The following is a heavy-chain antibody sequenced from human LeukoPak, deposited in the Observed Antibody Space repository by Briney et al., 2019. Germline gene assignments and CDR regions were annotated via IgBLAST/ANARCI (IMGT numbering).Heavy chain of an antibody. CDR2: IYYSGST. CDR1: GGSMDKYY. CDR3: AREDVAGGSGSNYYYYGADV. Sequence: TSETLSLTCTVSGGSMDKYYWNWIRQPPGKGLEWIGYIYYSGSTNYNPSLKSRVTISVDTSKNQFSLKLSSVTAADTAVYYCAREDVAGGSGSNYYYYGADVWGQGTTVTVSS. V-gene: IGHV4-59*01. D-gene: IGHD3-10*01. J-gene: IGHJ6*02.